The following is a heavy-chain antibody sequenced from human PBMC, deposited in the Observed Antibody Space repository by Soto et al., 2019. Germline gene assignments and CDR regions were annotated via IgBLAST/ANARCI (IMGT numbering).Heavy chain of an antibody. Sequence: QVQLVQSGAEVKKPGSSVTVSCKASGGTFSSYTISWVRQAPGQGLEWMGGIIPIFGTANYAQKFQGRVTPTAAESTSTAYMELSSLTSEDTAVYYCARGNHRWLQLWYFDLWGRGTLVTVSS. D-gene: IGHD5-12*01. V-gene: IGHV1-69*12. CDR3: ARGNHRWLQLWYFDL. CDR1: GGTFSSYT. J-gene: IGHJ2*01. CDR2: IIPIFGTA.